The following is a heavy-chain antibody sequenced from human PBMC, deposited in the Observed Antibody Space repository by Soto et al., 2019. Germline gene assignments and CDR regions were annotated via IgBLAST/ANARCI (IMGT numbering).Heavy chain of an antibody. J-gene: IGHJ4*02. CDR1: GYTFTNYG. D-gene: IGHD5-18*01. CDR2: INAYNGNT. Sequence: QVQLGQSAAEVKKPGASVKVSCKASGYTFTNYGISWVRQAPGQGLEWMGWINAYNGNTKYAQKLQGRVTMTTDTSTSTAYMELTSLRSDDTAVYYCARDQAMAQFDYWGQGTLVTVSS. V-gene: IGHV1-18*01. CDR3: ARDQAMAQFDY.